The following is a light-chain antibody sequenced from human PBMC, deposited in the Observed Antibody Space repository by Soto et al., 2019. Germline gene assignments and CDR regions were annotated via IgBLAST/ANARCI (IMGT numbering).Light chain of an antibody. CDR2: KIS. CDR1: QILVDRDGNTY. Sequence: DVVMTQSPLSLPVTLGQPASISCSSSQILVDRDGNTYFNWYQRRPGQPPRRLIYKISYRDSGVPDRFSGSGSGTYFTLKISRVEADDFGFYYCMQCTLLPWTFVQGTKVDIK. V-gene: IGKV2-30*01. CDR3: MQCTLLPWT. J-gene: IGKJ1*01.